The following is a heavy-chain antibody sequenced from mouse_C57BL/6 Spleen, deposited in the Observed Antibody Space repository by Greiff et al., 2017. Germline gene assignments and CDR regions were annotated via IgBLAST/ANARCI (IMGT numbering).Heavy chain of an antibody. D-gene: IGHD2-1*01. CDR1: GYTFTSYT. Sequence: VKLMESGAELARPGASVKMSCKASGYTFTSYTMPWVKPRPGQGLDWIGYITPRSGYTKYNQKFKDKATLTADKSSSTAYMQLSSRTSEDAAVYYCARRRAECNYWAMDYWGQGTSVTVSS. V-gene: IGHV1-4*01. CDR3: ARRRAECNYWAMDY. J-gene: IGHJ4*01. CDR2: ITPRSGYT.